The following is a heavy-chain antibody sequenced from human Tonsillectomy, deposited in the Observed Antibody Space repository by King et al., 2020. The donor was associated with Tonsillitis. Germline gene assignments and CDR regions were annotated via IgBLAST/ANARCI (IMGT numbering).Heavy chain of an antibody. V-gene: IGHV2-5*02. J-gene: IGHJ5*02. Sequence: TLKESGPTLVKPTQTLTLTCTFSGFSLSTSGVGVGWIRQPPGKALEWLALIFWDDDKRYTTSLRNRLTITKDTSKNQVVLTMTNMDPVDTATYYCAHRRYSSGWSGGKGTWFDPWGQGTLVTVSS. CDR2: IFWDDDK. CDR3: AHRRYSSGWSGGKGTWFDP. CDR1: GFSLSTSGVG. D-gene: IGHD6-19*01.